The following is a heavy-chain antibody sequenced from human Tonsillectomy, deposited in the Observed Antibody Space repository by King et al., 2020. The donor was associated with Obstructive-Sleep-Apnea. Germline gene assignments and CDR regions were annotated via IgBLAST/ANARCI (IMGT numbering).Heavy chain of an antibody. CDR1: GFTFSNYT. V-gene: IGHV3-30-3*01. CDR3: ARDRCISTSCLRPFDY. D-gene: IGHD2-2*01. Sequence: VQLVESGGGVVQPGRSLRLSCAASGFTFSNYTMHWVRQAPGKGLEWVAVISYDGSNKYYADSVKGRFTISRDNSENTLYLQMNSLRTEDTAVYYCARDRCISTSCLRPFDYWGQGTLVTVSS. J-gene: IGHJ4*02. CDR2: ISYDGSNK.